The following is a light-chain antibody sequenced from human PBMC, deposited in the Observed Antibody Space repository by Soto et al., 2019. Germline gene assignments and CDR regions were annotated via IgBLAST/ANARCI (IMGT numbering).Light chain of an antibody. CDR1: QSVSSSY. V-gene: IGKV3-20*01. CDR3: QQYGSSPPYT. CDR2: GAS. J-gene: IGKJ2*01. Sequence: EIVLTQSPGTLSLSPGERATLSCRASQSVSSSYLAWYQQKPGQAPRLLIYGASSRATGIPDRFSGSGSGTDFTLPISRLEPEDFAFYYCQQYGSSPPYTFGQGTKLEIK.